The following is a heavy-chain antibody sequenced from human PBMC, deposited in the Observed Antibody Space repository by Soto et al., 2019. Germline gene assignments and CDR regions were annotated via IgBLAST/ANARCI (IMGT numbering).Heavy chain of an antibody. CDR3: ARLGWELQSGRRYSDY. Sequence: QVQLVQSGAEVKKPGASMKVSCKASGYTFSSNAITWVRQAPGQGLEWMGWISPYTGKTNYAQRFQGRVTMTTDPATSTAYMELRALRSDDTAVYYCARLGWELQSGRRYSDYWGQGTLVTVSS. CDR2: ISPYTGKT. V-gene: IGHV1-18*01. J-gene: IGHJ4*02. CDR1: GYTFSSNA. D-gene: IGHD1-26*01.